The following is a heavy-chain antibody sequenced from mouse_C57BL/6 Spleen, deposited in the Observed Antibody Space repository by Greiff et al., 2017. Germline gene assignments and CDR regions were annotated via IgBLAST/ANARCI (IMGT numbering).Heavy chain of an antibody. CDR1: GFTFSSYA. J-gene: IGHJ2*01. CDR2: ISSGGDYI. CDR3: TRDNCYSNFAY. V-gene: IGHV5-9-1*02. D-gene: IGHD2-5*01. Sequence: EVQVVESGEGLVKPGGSLKLSCAASGFTFSSYAMSWVRQTPEKRLEWVAYISSGGDYIYYADTVKGRFTISRDNARNTLYLQMSSLKSEDTAMYYCTRDNCYSNFAYWGQGTTLTVSS.